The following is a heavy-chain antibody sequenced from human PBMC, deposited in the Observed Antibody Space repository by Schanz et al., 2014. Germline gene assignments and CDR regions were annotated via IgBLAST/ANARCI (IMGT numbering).Heavy chain of an antibody. CDR1: GYTFSFTSYN. CDR2: INSSGGGT. CDR3: ARDGVDAAAGGNY. D-gene: IGHD6-13*01. J-gene: IGHJ4*02. V-gene: IGHV1-46*03. Sequence: QVQVEQSGPEVKKPGASVTVSCQASGYTFSFTSYNVHWVRQAPGQGLEWMGYINSSGGGTSYAQKFQDRLTMTRDASTSTVYMELSSLRSEDTAVYYCARDGVDAAAGGNYWGQGTLXTVSS.